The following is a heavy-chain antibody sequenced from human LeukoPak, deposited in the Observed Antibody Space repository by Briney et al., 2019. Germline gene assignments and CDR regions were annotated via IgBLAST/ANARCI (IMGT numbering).Heavy chain of an antibody. D-gene: IGHD3-22*01. CDR3: ARDSVPSAPVLHYYDSSGYYPVPFDY. J-gene: IGHJ4*02. CDR2: ISAYNGNT. CDR1: GYTFTSYG. V-gene: IGHV1-18*01. Sequence: ASVKVSCKASGYTFTSYGISWVRQAPGQGLEWMGWISAYNGNTNHAQKLQGRVTMTTDTSTSTAYMELRSLRSDDTAVYYCARDSVPSAPVLHYYDSSGYYPVPFDYWGQGTLVTVSS.